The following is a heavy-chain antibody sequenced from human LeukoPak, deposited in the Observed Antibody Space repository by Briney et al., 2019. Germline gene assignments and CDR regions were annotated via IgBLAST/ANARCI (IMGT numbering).Heavy chain of an antibody. CDR3: ARGARITMIGEQNSEYFQH. D-gene: IGHD3-22*01. V-gene: IGHV4-34*01. Sequence: PSETLSLTCAVYGGSFSGYYWSWIRQPPGKGLEWIGEINHSGSTNYNPSLKSRVTISVDTSKNQFSLKLSSVTAADTAVYYCARGARITMIGEQNSEYFQHWGQGTLVTVSS. CDR2: INHSGST. J-gene: IGHJ1*01. CDR1: GGSFSGYY.